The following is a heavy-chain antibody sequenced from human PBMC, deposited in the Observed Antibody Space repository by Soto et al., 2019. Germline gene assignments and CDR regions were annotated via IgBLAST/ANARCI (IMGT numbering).Heavy chain of an antibody. V-gene: IGHV3-23*01. Sequence: GGSLRLSCAASGFTFSSYAMSWVRQAPGKGLEWVSAISGSGGSTYYADSVKGRFAISRDNSKNTLYLQMNSLRAEDTAVYYCAKDRIVVVPAARRPFDYWGQGTLVTVSS. CDR3: AKDRIVVVPAARRPFDY. D-gene: IGHD2-2*01. CDR2: ISGSGGST. J-gene: IGHJ4*02. CDR1: GFTFSSYA.